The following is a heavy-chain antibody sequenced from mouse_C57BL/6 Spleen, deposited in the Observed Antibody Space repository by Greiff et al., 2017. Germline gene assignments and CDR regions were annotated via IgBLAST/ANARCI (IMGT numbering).Heavy chain of an antibody. CDR2: INPNNGGT. CDR3: AREGNTVVATPFAY. CDR1: GYTFTDYN. D-gene: IGHD1-1*01. Sequence: VQLQQSGPELVKPGASVKMSCKASGYTFTDYNMHWVKQSHGRSLEWIGYINPNNGGTRYNQKFKGKATLTVNKSSSTAYMELRHLTSEDSAVYYCAREGNTVVATPFAYWGQGTLLTVSA. V-gene: IGHV1-22*01. J-gene: IGHJ3*01.